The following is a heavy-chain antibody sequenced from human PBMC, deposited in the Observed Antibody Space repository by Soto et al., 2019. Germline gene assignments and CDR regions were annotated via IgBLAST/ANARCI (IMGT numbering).Heavy chain of an antibody. CDR2: IWYDGSNK. Sequence: GGSLRLSCAASGFTFSSYGMHWVRQAPGKGLEWVAVIWYDGSNKYYADSVKGRFTISRDNSKNTLYLQMNSLRAEVTAVYSCARVSAKGGDVSCQNYCDYGMDVWGQGTPVTVSS. D-gene: IGHD2-21*01. V-gene: IGHV3-33*01. CDR1: GFTFSSYG. CDR3: ARVSAKGGDVSCQNYCDYGMDV. J-gene: IGHJ6*02.